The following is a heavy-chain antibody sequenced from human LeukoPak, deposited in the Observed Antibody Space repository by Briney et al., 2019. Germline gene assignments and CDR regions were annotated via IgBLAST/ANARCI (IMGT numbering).Heavy chain of an antibody. Sequence: PGGSLRLSCAASGFTFSSYGMHWVRQAPGKGLEWVAFIRYDGSNKYYADSVKGRFTISRDNSKNTLYLQMNSLRAEDTAVYYCAKDYLRPSGLFDYWGQGTLVTVSS. V-gene: IGHV3-30*02. J-gene: IGHJ4*02. D-gene: IGHD3-16*02. CDR3: AKDYLRPSGLFDY. CDR2: IRYDGSNK. CDR1: GFTFSSYG.